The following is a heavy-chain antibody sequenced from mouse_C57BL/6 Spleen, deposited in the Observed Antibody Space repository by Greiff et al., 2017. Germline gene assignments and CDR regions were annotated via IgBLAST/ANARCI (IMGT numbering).Heavy chain of an antibody. CDR2: IYPGSGST. V-gene: IGHV1-55*01. CDR3: ARYRYDGYYNYAMDY. J-gene: IGHJ4*01. Sequence: QVQLKQPGAELVKPGASVKMSCKASGYTFTSYWITWVKQRPGQGLEWIGDIYPGSGSTNYNEKFKSKATLTVDTSSSTAYMQLSSLTSEDSAVYYCARYRYDGYYNYAMDYWGQGTSVTVSS. D-gene: IGHD2-3*01. CDR1: GYTFTSYW.